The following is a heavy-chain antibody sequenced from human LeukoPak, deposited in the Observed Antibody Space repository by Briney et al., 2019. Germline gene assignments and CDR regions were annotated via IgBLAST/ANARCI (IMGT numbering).Heavy chain of an antibody. V-gene: IGHV4-39*02. CDR3: ARQDYSRPEGWFDP. J-gene: IGHJ5*02. CDR2: MYNSGIT. CDR1: VGSITTTNYY. Sequence: SETLSLTCTVSVGSITTTNYYWAWIRQPPGRGLECIGSMYNSGITYYNPSLNSRVTMSVGTSKDHFSLKLLSVPAADTAVYYCARQDYSRPEGWFDPWGHGTLVTVSS. D-gene: IGHD4/OR15-4a*01.